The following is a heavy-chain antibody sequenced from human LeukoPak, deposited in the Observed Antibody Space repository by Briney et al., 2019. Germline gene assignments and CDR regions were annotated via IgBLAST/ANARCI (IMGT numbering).Heavy chain of an antibody. J-gene: IGHJ4*02. D-gene: IGHD3-3*01. V-gene: IGHV4-39*01. CDR1: GGSISSSSYY. CDR3: ARYRTYYDFWSGYSFFDY. Sequence: SETLSLTCTVSGGSISSSSYYWGWIRQPPGKGLEWIGSIYYSGSTYYNPSLKSRVTISVDTSKNQFSLKLSSVTAADTAVYYCARYRTYYDFWSGYSFFDYWGQGTLVTVSS. CDR2: IYYSGST.